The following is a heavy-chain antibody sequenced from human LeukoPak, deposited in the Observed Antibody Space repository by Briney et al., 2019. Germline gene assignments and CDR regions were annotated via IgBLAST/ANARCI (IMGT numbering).Heavy chain of an antibody. CDR3: ARGNSYGSLFDF. D-gene: IGHD5-18*01. J-gene: IGHJ4*02. CDR2: ITTHNGNT. Sequence: VKVSCKASGYTFTRFGITWVRQAPGQGLEWMGWITTHNGNTDYAQNLQGRVTMTTDTSTSTAYMELRSLRSDDTAVYYCARGNSYGSLFDFWGQGTLVTVSS. CDR1: GYTFTRFG. V-gene: IGHV1-18*01.